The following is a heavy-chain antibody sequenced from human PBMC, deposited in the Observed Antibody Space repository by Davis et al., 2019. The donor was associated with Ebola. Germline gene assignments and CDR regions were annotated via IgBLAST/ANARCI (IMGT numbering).Heavy chain of an antibody. J-gene: IGHJ4*02. CDR2: IWYDGSNE. CDR1: GFTFSTYG. Sequence: PGGSLRLSCAASGFTFSTYGMHWVRQAPGKGLEWVAVIWYDGSNEYYADSVKGRFTISRDNSKNTLYLQMNSLRAEDTAVYYCARLSSGYRLDYWGQGTLVTVSS. V-gene: IGHV3-33*01. CDR3: ARLSSGYRLDY. D-gene: IGHD3-22*01.